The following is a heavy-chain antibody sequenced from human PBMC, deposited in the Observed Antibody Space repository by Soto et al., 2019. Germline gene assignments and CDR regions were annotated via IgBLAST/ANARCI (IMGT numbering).Heavy chain of an antibody. CDR1: EFTFSSYG. V-gene: IGHV3-30*18. CDR2: ISYDGTNK. CDR3: GKDRGYCSVGYCSLFDY. Sequence: QVQLVESGGGVVQPGRSLRLSCAASEFTFSSYGMHWVRQAPGKGLEWVAVISYDGTNKYYADSVKGRFTISRDNSKNTLYLQMNSLRAEDTAVFYCGKDRGYCSVGYCSLFDYWGQGTLVTVSS. J-gene: IGHJ4*02. D-gene: IGHD2-15*01.